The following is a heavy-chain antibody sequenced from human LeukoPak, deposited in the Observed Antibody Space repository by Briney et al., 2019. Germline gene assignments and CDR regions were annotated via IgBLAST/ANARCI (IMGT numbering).Heavy chain of an antibody. CDR2: ITSDGSST. CDR3: ARRISGASYAFDI. CDR1: GFTFSSYW. J-gene: IGHJ3*02. Sequence: GGSLRLSCAASGFTFSSYWMHWVRQAPGKGLVWVSRITSDGSSTYYADSVKGRFTISRDNSKNTLNLQMNSLRAEDTALYYCARRISGASYAFDIWGQGTMVTVSS. V-gene: IGHV3-74*01.